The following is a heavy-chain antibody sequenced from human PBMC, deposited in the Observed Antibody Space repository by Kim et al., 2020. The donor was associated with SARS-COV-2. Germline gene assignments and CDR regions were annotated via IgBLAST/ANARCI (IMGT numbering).Heavy chain of an antibody. CDR3: ARTTYYYDSSGYYRIDAFDI. Sequence: GGSLRLSCAASGFTVSSNYMSWVRQAPGKGLEWVSVIYSGGSTYYADSVKGRFTISRHNSKNTLYLQMNSLRAEDTAVYYCARTTYYYDSSGYYRIDAFDIWGQGTMVTVSS. CDR1: GFTVSSNY. V-gene: IGHV3-53*04. CDR2: IYSGGST. D-gene: IGHD3-22*01. J-gene: IGHJ3*02.